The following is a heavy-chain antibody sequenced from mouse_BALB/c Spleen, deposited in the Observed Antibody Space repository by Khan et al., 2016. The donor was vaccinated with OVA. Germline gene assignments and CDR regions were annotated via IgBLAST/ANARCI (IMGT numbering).Heavy chain of an antibody. Sequence: QVQLKQSGPELVRPGVSVKISCKGSGYTFTDYAMYWVKQSHAKSLEWIGLISTYSGNTNYNQKFKGKATMTVDKSSSTAYMELAILTSEDSSIYYCARPAYDGYYDYWGQGTTLTVSS. CDR2: ISTYSGNT. J-gene: IGHJ2*01. V-gene: IGHV1S137*01. CDR1: GYTFTDYA. D-gene: IGHD2-3*01. CDR3: ARPAYDGYYDY.